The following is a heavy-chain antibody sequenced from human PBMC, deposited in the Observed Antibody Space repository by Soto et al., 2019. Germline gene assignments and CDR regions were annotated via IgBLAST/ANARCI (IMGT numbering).Heavy chain of an antibody. V-gene: IGHV5-51*01. CDR2: IYPGDSDT. CDR3: ARQIYCISTSCYPTPFDY. Sequence: GESLKISCKGSGYNFASYWIGWVRQMPGKGLEWMGIIYPGDSDTRYSPSFQGQVTISADKSISTAYLQWSSLKASDTAMYYCARQIYCISTSCYPTPFDYWGQGTLVTVSS. J-gene: IGHJ4*02. CDR1: GYNFASYW. D-gene: IGHD2-2*01.